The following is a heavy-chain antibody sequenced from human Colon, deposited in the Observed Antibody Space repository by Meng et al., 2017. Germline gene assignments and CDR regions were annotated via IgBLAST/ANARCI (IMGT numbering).Heavy chain of an antibody. J-gene: IGHJ5*02. V-gene: IGHV4-31*03. Sequence: SETLSLTCTVSGGSIANGDYYWSWIRQLPGKGLECIGHMYYTGNTYYNPSLKSRVSMSVDTSKNQFSVRLNSVTAADTAIYYCARVFYDSRGVNWFDPWGQGNLVNGAS. D-gene: IGHD3-22*01. CDR3: ARVFYDSRGVNWFDP. CDR2: MYYTGNT. CDR1: GGSIANGDYY.